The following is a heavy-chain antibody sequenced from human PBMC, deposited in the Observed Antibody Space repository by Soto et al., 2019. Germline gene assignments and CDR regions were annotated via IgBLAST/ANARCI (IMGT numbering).Heavy chain of an antibody. CDR2: IYYSGST. CDR1: GGSISSYY. Sequence: SSETLSLTCTVSGGSISSYYWSWIRQPPGKGLEWIGYIYYSGSTNYNPSLKSRVTISVDTSKNQFSLKLSSVTAADTAVYYCARTGDIGMVDYWGQGTLVTVSS. J-gene: IGHJ4*02. CDR3: ARTGDIGMVDY. V-gene: IGHV4-59*01. D-gene: IGHD1-26*01.